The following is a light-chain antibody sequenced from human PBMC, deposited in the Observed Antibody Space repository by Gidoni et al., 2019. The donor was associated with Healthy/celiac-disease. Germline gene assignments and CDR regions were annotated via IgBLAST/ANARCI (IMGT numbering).Light chain of an antibody. CDR1: QDISNY. J-gene: IGKJ3*01. Sequence: IQMTQSPSSLSASVGDRVTITCQASQDISNYLNWYQQKPGKAPKLLIYDASNLETGVPSRFSGSGSGTDFTFTISSLQPEDIATYYCQQYDNLPLTFGPXTKVDIK. CDR2: DAS. CDR3: QQYDNLPLT. V-gene: IGKV1-33*01.